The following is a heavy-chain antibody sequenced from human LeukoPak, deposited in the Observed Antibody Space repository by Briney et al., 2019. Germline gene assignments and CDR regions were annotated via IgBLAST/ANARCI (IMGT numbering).Heavy chain of an antibody. J-gene: IGHJ3*02. Sequence: PEASVKVSCKASGYTFTSYGISWVRQAPGQGLEWMGRIIPILGIANYAQKFQGRVTITADKSTSTAYMKLSSLRSEDTAVYYCAREGGENKPANAFDIWGQGTMVTVSS. CDR1: GYTFTSYG. CDR3: AREGGENKPANAFDI. V-gene: IGHV1-69*04. D-gene: IGHD3-16*01. CDR2: IIPILGIA.